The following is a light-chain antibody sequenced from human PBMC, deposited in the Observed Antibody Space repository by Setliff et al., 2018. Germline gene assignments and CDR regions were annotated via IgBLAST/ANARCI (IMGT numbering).Light chain of an antibody. CDR1: SSDVGGYHY. Sequence: QSVLTQPPSASGPPGQSVTISCTGTSSDVGGYHYVSWYQHHPGKAPKLMIYEVTKRPSGVPDRFSGSKSGNTASLTVSGLQAEDEADYYCSAYAGSNNWGVFGTGTKATVL. CDR2: EVT. V-gene: IGLV2-8*01. J-gene: IGLJ1*01. CDR3: SAYAGSNNWGV.